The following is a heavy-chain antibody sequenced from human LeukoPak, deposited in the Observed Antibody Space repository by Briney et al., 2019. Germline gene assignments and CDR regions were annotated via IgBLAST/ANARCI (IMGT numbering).Heavy chain of an antibody. CDR3: ASSIAVAGKVFDY. CDR2: INPSGGST. Sequence: ASVKVSRKASGYTFTSYYMHWVRQAPGQGLEWMGIINPSGGSTSYAQKFQGRVTMTRDTSTSTVYMELSSLRSEDTAVYYCASSIAVAGKVFDYWGQGTLVTVSS. CDR1: GYTFTSYY. J-gene: IGHJ4*02. V-gene: IGHV1-46*01. D-gene: IGHD6-19*01.